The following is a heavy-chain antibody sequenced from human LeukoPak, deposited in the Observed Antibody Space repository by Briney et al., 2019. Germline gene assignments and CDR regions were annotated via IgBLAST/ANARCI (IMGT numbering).Heavy chain of an antibody. V-gene: IGHV4-59*01. CDR1: GGSINGYY. CDR3: ARGGCSGTGCYNYFDY. Sequence: SETLSLTCTVSGGSINGYYWSWIRQPPGKGLEWIGYIYFSGNTNFNPSLNSRVTISLDISKNQFSLKLSSVTAADTAVYYCARGGCSGTGCYNYFDYWGQGTLVTVSS. CDR2: IYFSGNT. J-gene: IGHJ4*02. D-gene: IGHD2-2*02.